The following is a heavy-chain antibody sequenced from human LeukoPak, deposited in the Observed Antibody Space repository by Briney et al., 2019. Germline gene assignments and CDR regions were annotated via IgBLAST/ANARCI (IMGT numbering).Heavy chain of an antibody. J-gene: IGHJ4*02. D-gene: IGHD3-22*01. Sequence: SVKVSCKASGYTFTAYYMHWVRQAPGQGLEWMGRIIPILGIANYAQKFQGRVTITADKSTSTAYMELSSLRSEDTAVYYCARHRHYYDSSGYLHWGQGTLVTVSS. CDR3: ARHRHYYDSSGYLH. V-gene: IGHV1-69*02. CDR1: GYTFTAYY. CDR2: IIPILGIA.